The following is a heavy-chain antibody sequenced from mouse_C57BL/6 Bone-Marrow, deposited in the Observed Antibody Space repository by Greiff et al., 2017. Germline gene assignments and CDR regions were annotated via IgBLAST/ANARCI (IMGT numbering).Heavy chain of an antibody. D-gene: IGHD2-1*01. V-gene: IGHV14-3*01. CDR3: ARWGYGKSY. J-gene: IGHJ2*01. CDR2: IDPANGNT. Sequence: VQLQQSVAELVRPGASVKLSCTASGFNITNTYMHWVKQRPEQSLEWIGRIDPANGNTTYAPQFQGKATLTADPSSHTAYLQLSSLTSADTAIYYCARWGYGKSYWGQGTTRTVSS. CDR1: GFNITNTY.